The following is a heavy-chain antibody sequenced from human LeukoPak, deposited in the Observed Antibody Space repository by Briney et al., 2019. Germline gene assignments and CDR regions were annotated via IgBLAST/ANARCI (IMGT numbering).Heavy chain of an antibody. CDR3: ARHPRYSTSSSWFDP. CDR1: GFSFTSNW. V-gene: IGHV5-51*01. J-gene: IGHJ5*02. CDR2: IYPGDSDT. D-gene: IGHD6-6*01. Sequence: GESLKISCKGSGFSFTSNWIVWVRQMPGKGLEWMGAIYPGDSDTRYSPSFQGQVTISADKSIGTAYLQWNSLKASDSATYYCARHPRYSTSSSWFDPWGQGTLVTVSA.